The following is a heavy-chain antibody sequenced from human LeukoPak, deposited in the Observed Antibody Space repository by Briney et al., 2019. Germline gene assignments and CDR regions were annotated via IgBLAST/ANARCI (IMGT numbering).Heavy chain of an antibody. V-gene: IGHV3-23*01. Sequence: GGSLRLSCAASGFSFSNYAMNWVRQAPGKGLGWVSGISGGGDRTHYGDSVKGRFTVSRDNSKNTLYLQMDGLRAEDTAIYYCAKVLSSGYYYDCWGQGTLVTVSS. CDR2: ISGGGDRT. CDR3: AKVLSSGYYYDC. CDR1: GFSFSNYA. D-gene: IGHD3-22*01. J-gene: IGHJ4*02.